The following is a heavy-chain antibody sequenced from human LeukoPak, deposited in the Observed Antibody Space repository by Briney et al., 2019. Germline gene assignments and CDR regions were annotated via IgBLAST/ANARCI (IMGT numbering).Heavy chain of an antibody. V-gene: IGHV3-7*01. CDR3: AREGPEDFGDAFDS. D-gene: IGHD3-10*01. Sequence: LPGGSLRLSCAASGFTFSSYWMSWVRQAPGKGLEGVANIKQDGSEKYYVDCVKGRFTIYRDKAKNSLYLQMNSLRAEDTAVYYCAREGPEDFGDAFDSWGQGTMVTVSS. CDR1: GFTFSSYW. J-gene: IGHJ3*02. CDR2: IKQDGSEK.